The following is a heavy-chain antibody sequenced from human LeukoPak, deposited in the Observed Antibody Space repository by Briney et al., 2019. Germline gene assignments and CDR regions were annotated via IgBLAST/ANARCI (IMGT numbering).Heavy chain of an antibody. Sequence: GGSLRLSCAASGFTFMNAWMSWVRQAPGKGLEWVGRIKSKYDGETTDYAAPVKGRFTISRDDLDKMVYLQMDSLKTEDTAMYYCTTDWGLPNCGGDCYLLWGQGTLVTVSS. CDR1: GFTFMNAW. CDR2: IKSKYDGETT. V-gene: IGHV3-15*01. CDR3: TTDWGLPNCGGDCYLL. D-gene: IGHD2-21*02. J-gene: IGHJ4*02.